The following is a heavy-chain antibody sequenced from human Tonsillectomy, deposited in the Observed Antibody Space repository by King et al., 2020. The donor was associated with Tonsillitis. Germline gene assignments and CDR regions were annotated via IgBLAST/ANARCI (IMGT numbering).Heavy chain of an antibody. D-gene: IGHD5-24*01. CDR2: IRSKAYGGTT. J-gene: IGHJ6*03. Sequence: VQLVESGGGLVQPGRSLRLSCTASGFTFGDYAMSWVRQAPGKGLEWVGFIRSKAYGGTTEYAASVKGRFIISREDSKSIAYLQIDSLKTEDAAVYYCTRYRRIIGRDGHNWDYYYYMDVWGKGTTVTVSS. CDR1: GFTFGDYA. CDR3: TRYRRIIGRDGHNWDYYYYMDV. V-gene: IGHV3-49*04.